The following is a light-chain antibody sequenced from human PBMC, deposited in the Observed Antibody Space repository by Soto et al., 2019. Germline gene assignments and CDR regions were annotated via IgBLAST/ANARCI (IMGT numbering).Light chain of an antibody. CDR2: AAS. J-gene: IGKJ1*01. Sequence: DIQMTQSPSSLSASVGDRVTITCRASQSISSYLNWYQQRPGKAPKVLISAASTLQSGVPSRFSGCGSGTDFTLAISSLQPEDSATYYCQQSYSNPWTFSQGTKVEIK. CDR3: QQSYSNPWT. CDR1: QSISSY. V-gene: IGKV1-39*01.